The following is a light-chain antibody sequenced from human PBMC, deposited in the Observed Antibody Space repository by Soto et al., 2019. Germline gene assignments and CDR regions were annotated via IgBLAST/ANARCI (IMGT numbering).Light chain of an antibody. J-gene: IGKJ4*01. V-gene: IGKV3-20*01. CDR1: QSVSNNY. CDR2: GAS. Sequence: IVLTQSPATLSSFPGDRATLSCRASQSVSNNYLAWYQQKPGQAPRLLIYGASSRATGIPDRFSGSGSGTDFTLTISRLEPEDFAVYYCQQYGSSPLTFGGGTKVDI. CDR3: QQYGSSPLT.